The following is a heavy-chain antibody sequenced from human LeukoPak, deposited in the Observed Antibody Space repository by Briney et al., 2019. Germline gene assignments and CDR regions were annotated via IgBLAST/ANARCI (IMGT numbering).Heavy chain of an antibody. J-gene: IGHJ4*02. D-gene: IGHD6-19*01. Sequence: QTGGSLRLSCAASGFTFSDYWMHWVRQAPGKGLVGVSRINSDGRITSYADSVKGRFTISRDNSKNTLYLQMNSLRAEDTAVYYCARVGSGWSVDYWGQGTLVTVSS. V-gene: IGHV3-74*01. CDR1: GFTFSDYW. CDR3: ARVGSGWSVDY. CDR2: INSDGRIT.